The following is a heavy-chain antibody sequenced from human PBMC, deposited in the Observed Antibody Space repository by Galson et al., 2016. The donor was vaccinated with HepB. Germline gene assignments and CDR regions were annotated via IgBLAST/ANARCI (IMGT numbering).Heavy chain of an antibody. J-gene: IGHJ6*04. CDR2: TAHDGSNT. Sequence: WVRLAPGKGLEWMALTAHDGSNTHYADSVRGRFTISRDDSKSTLFLQMNSLTSEDTAVYYCARAPPGMDVWGKGSTVIVSS. V-gene: IGHV3-30*03. CDR3: ARAPPGMDV.